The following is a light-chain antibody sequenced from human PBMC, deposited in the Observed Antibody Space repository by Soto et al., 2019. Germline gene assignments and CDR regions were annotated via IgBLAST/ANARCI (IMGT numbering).Light chain of an antibody. Sequence: EIVLTQSPGTLSLPPGERATLSCRASQRVSSGYVARYQQKPGQAPRLLIYGASSRATGIPDRFRASASGTDFTLTISRLEPEDFAVYFCQQYGGSPAITFGQGTRLDNK. CDR1: QRVSSGY. V-gene: IGKV3-20*01. CDR2: GAS. J-gene: IGKJ5*01. CDR3: QQYGGSPAIT.